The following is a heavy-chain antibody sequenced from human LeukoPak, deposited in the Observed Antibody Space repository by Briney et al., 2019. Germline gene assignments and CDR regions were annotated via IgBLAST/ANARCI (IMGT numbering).Heavy chain of an antibody. J-gene: IGHJ4*02. D-gene: IGHD3-22*01. Sequence: PGGSLRLSCAASGFTFSSYAMSWVRQAPGKGLEWVSAISGSGGSTYYADSVKGRFTISRDNSKNTLYLQMNSLRAEDTAVYYCAKEEMGYYYDSSGYYSIPYYFDYWGQRTLVTVSS. CDR2: ISGSGGST. CDR3: AKEEMGYYYDSSGYYSIPYYFDY. CDR1: GFTFSSYA. V-gene: IGHV3-23*01.